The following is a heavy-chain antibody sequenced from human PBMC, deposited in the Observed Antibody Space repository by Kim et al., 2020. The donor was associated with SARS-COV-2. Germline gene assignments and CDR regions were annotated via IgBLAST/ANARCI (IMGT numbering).Heavy chain of an antibody. J-gene: IGHJ6*01. CDR2: ITYNGNT. V-gene: IGHV4-39*02. CDR3: ARASYSYYYYGMDV. CDR1: GGAISSSSYY. Sequence: SETLSLTCSVSGGAISSSSYYWVWIRQPPGRGLEWIGSITYNGNTYYNASVKSRATVSLDTSKYHLSLKLTSVTAADTAVYYCARASYSYYYYGMDVWGQGTTLTVSS.